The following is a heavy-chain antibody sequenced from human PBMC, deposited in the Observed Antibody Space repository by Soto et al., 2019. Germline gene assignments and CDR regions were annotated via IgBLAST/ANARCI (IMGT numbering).Heavy chain of an antibody. CDR3: ARTTAVPNTLRSRYFFDY. CDR2: VYYSGTT. J-gene: IGHJ4*02. CDR1: EGSSSDYD. Sequence: ASVTLSLSWTVAEGSSSDYDGSWIRQPPGKRLEWIGYVYYSGTTNYNPSLKSRVTISVDLSKNQFSLRLSSVTTADTALYYCARTTAVPNTLRSRYFFDYWGQGTLVTVSS. V-gene: IGHV4-59*01. D-gene: IGHD4-17*01.